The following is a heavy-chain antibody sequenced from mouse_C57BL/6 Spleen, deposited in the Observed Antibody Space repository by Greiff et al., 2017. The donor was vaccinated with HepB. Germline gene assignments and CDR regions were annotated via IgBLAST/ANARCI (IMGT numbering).Heavy chain of an antibody. D-gene: IGHD1-1*01. J-gene: IGHJ1*03. Sequence: VQLQQSGAELARPGASVKLSCKASGYTFTSYGISWVKQRTGQGLEWIGEIYPRSGNTYYNEKFKGKATLTADKSSSTAYMELRSLTSEDSAVYFCARGPLITTVVDWYFDVWGTGTTVTVSS. CDR2: IYPRSGNT. CDR3: ARGPLITTVVDWYFDV. V-gene: IGHV1-81*01. CDR1: GYTFTSYG.